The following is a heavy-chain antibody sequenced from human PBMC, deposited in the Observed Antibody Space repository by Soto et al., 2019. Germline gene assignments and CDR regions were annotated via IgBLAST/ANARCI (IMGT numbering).Heavy chain of an antibody. CDR2: IYYSGST. D-gene: IGHD1-26*01. V-gene: IGHV4-39*01. CDR1: GGSISSSSYY. CDR3: ARLLFIENFDY. Sequence: QLQLQESGPGLVKPSETLSLTCTVSGGSISSSSYYWGWIRQPPGKGLEWIGSIYYSGSTYYNPSRKSRVTISVDTSKNQFSLKLSSVTAADTAVYYCARLLFIENFDYWGQGTLVTVSS. J-gene: IGHJ4*02.